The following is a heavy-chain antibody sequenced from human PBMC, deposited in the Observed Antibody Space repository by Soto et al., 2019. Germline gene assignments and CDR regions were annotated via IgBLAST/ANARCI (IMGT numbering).Heavy chain of an antibody. CDR2: INPNSGGT. D-gene: IGHD6-19*01. Sequence: ASVKVSCKASGYTFTGYYMHWVRQAPGQGLEWMGWINPNSGGTNYAQKFQGWVTMTRDTSISTAYMELSRLRSDDTAVYYCARGDPFIAVAGTGSDPTGAFDIWGQGTMVTVSS. CDR1: GYTFTGYY. V-gene: IGHV1-2*04. CDR3: ARGDPFIAVAGTGSDPTGAFDI. J-gene: IGHJ3*02.